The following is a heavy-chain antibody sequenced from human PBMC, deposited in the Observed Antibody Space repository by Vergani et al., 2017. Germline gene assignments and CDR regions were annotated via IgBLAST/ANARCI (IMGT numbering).Heavy chain of an antibody. CDR3: ARERRVRGVKVWFDP. J-gene: IGHJ5*02. CDR1: GYILTSYG. Sequence: QVQLVQSGAEVKTPGASVKVSCKASGYILTSYGISWVRQAPGQGLEWMGWVSAYNGNTNYAQNLQGRVTMTTDTSTSTAYMELRSVRSDDTAVYYCARERRVRGVKVWFDPWGQGTLVTGSS. V-gene: IGHV1-18*01. D-gene: IGHD3-10*01. CDR2: VSAYNGNT.